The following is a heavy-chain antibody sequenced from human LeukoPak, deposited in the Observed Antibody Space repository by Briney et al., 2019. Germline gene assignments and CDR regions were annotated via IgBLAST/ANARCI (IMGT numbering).Heavy chain of an antibody. D-gene: IGHD5-12*01. Sequence: SETLSLTCTVSGGSISSYYWSWIRQPPGKGLEWIGYIYTSGSTNYNPSLKRRVTISVDTSKNQFSLKLSSVTAADTAVYYCARGYSGYETQIDWFEPWGQGTLVTISS. CDR2: IYTSGST. V-gene: IGHV4-4*09. J-gene: IGHJ5*02. CDR3: ARGYSGYETQIDWFEP. CDR1: GGSISSYY.